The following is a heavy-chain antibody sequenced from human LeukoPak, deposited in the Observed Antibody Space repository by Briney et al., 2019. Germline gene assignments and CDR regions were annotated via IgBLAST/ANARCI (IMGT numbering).Heavy chain of an antibody. CDR1: GFTFGDYA. D-gene: IGHD2-15*01. Sequence: PGRSLRLSCTTSGFTFGDYAMSWVRQAPGKGLEWVGFIRSKDYGGTTEYAASVKGRFTISRDDSKSIAYLQMNSLKTEDTAVYYRSGGPYYYGLDVWGQGTTVTVSS. J-gene: IGHJ6*02. CDR3: SGGPYYYGLDV. V-gene: IGHV3-49*04. CDR2: IRSKDYGGTT.